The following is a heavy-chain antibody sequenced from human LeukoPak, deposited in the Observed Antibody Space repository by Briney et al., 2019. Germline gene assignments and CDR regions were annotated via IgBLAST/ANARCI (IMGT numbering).Heavy chain of an antibody. V-gene: IGHV4-61*02. J-gene: IGHJ4*02. D-gene: IGHD3-22*01. Sequence: SQTLSLTCTVSGGSISSGSYYWSWIRQPAGKGLEWIGRIYTSGSTNHNPSLKSRVTISVDTSKNQFSLKLSSVTAADTAVYYCARNDYDSSGYYSDYWGQGTLVTVSS. CDR2: IYTSGST. CDR3: ARNDYDSSGYYSDY. CDR1: GGSISSGSYY.